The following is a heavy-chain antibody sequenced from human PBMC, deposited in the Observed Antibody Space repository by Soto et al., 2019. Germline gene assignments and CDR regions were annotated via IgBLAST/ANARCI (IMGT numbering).Heavy chain of an antibody. V-gene: IGHV3-9*01. CDR2: ISWNSGDI. D-gene: IGHD6-19*01. Sequence: GGSLRLSCAASGFTFDDYAMHWVRQAPGKGLEWVSGISWNSGDIAYADSVKGRFTISRDNAKNSLYLQMNSLKAEDTALYYCAKVSPTPYGSGPRAIHFDYWGQGTLVTVSS. CDR3: AKVSPTPYGSGPRAIHFDY. CDR1: GFTFDDYA. J-gene: IGHJ4*02.